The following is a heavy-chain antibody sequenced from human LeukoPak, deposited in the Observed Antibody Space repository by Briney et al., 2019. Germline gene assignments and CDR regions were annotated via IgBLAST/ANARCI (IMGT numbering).Heavy chain of an antibody. V-gene: IGHV1-8*01. CDR2: MNPNSGNT. Sequence: GSVKGSCKASGYTFTSYDINWVRQAPGQGVEWMGWMNPNSGNTGYAQKFQGRVTMTRNTSISTAYMELSSLRSEDTAVYYCAKRIDFWSGYCFDYWGQGTLVTVSS. D-gene: IGHD3-3*01. J-gene: IGHJ4*02. CDR3: AKRIDFWSGYCFDY. CDR1: GYTFTSYD.